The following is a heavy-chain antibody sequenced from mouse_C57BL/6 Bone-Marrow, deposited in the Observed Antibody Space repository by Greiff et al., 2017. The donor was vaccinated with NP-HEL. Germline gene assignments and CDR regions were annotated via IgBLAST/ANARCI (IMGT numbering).Heavy chain of an antibody. Sequence: VKLQQPGAELVRPGSSVKLSCKASGYTFTSYWMHWVKQRPIQGLEWIGNIDPSDSETHYNQKFKDKATLTVDKSSSTAYMQLSSLTSEDSAVYYCARSGYYGSSSFAYWGQGTLVTVSA. CDR3: ARSGYYGSSSFAY. CDR1: GYTFTSYW. V-gene: IGHV1-52*01. D-gene: IGHD1-1*01. J-gene: IGHJ3*01. CDR2: IDPSDSET.